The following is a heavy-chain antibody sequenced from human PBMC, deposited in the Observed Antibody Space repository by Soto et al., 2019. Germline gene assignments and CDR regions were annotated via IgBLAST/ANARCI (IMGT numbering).Heavy chain of an antibody. J-gene: IGHJ4*02. D-gene: IGHD4-17*01. CDR1: GGTFSSYA. Sequence: SVKVSCKASGGTFSSYAISWVRQAPGQGLEWMGGIIPIFGTANYAQKFQGRVTITADESTSTAYMELSSLRSEDTAVYYCARINEVYGHYGEGSYSWGQSTLVTVSS. CDR3: ARINEVYGHYGEGSYS. CDR2: IIPIFGTA. V-gene: IGHV1-69*13.